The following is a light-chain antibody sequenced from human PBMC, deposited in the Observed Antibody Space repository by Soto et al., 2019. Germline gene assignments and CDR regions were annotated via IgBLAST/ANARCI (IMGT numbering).Light chain of an antibody. CDR3: QQYGASPLT. V-gene: IGKV3-20*01. CDR1: QTVSGSY. J-gene: IGKJ4*01. Sequence: NVLTQSPGTLSLSPGERATLSCRASQTVSGSYVAWYQQKPGQTPRLLIYGASSRATGIPDRFISRWYGTDFTLAISTLEPKDFAVYHCQQYGASPLTFGGGTKVDIK. CDR2: GAS.